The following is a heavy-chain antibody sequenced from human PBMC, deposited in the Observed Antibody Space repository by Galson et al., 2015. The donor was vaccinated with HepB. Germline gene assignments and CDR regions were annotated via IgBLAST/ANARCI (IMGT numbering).Heavy chain of an antibody. CDR1: GFTFSSYA. V-gene: IGHV3-23*01. Sequence: SLRLSCAASGFTFSSYAMSWVRQAPGKGLEWVSAISGSGGSTYYADSVKGRFTISRDNSKNTLYLQMNSLRAEDTAVYYCAKKLSGYYYGSGSYDYWGQGTLVTVSS. J-gene: IGHJ4*02. CDR3: AKKLSGYYYGSGSYDY. CDR2: ISGSGGST. D-gene: IGHD3-10*01.